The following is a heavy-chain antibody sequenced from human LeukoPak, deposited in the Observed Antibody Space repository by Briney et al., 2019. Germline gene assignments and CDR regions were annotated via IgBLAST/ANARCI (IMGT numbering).Heavy chain of an antibody. D-gene: IGHD2-2*01. CDR2: INTNTGNP. V-gene: IGHV7-4-1*02. Sequence: ASVKVSCKASGYTFTSYAMNWVRQAPGQGLEWMGWINTNTGNPTYAQGFTGRFVFSLDTSVSTAYLQISSLKAEDTAVYYCARGVVPAANRRIYYYYYMDVWGKGTTVTVSS. J-gene: IGHJ6*03. CDR3: ARGVVPAANRRIYYYYYMDV. CDR1: GYTFTSYA.